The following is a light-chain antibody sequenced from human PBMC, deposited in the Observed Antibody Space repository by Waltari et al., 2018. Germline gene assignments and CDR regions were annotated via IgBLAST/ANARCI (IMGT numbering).Light chain of an antibody. CDR3: QHYVRLPAT. CDR1: QSVGRT. CDR2: GAS. Sequence: IVLTQSPGTLSLSPGERATISCRASQSVGRTLAWYQQKTGQAPRLLIYGASNRATGIPDRVSGSGSGTEFSLTISRLDPEAFAVYYCQHYVRLPATFGQGTKVEMK. J-gene: IGKJ1*01. V-gene: IGKV3-20*01.